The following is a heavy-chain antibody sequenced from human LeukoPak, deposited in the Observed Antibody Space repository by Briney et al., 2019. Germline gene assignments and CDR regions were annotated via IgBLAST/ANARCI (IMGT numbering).Heavy chain of an antibody. Sequence: GGSLRLSCAASGFTFSSYGMHWVRQAPGKGLEWVAFIRYDGSNKYYADSVKGRFTISRDNSKNTLYLQMNSLRAEDTAVYYCAKLVVVPAAIVRGDYWGQGTLVTVSS. CDR1: GFTFSSYG. J-gene: IGHJ4*02. D-gene: IGHD2-2*01. V-gene: IGHV3-30*02. CDR3: AKLVVVPAAIVRGDY. CDR2: IRYDGSNK.